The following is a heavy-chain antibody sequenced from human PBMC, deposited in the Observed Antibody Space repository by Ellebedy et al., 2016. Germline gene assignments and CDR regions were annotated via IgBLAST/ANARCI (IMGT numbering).Heavy chain of an antibody. CDR1: GGTFSSYA. CDR3: ARGRGSGSPVRSMDV. J-gene: IGHJ6*02. D-gene: IGHD3-10*01. Sequence: SVKVSXXASGGTFSSYAISWVRQAPGQGLEWMGGIIPIFGTANYAQKFQGRVTITADESTSTAYMELSSLRSEDTAVYYCARGRGSGSPVRSMDVWGQGTTVTVSS. CDR2: IIPIFGTA. V-gene: IGHV1-69*13.